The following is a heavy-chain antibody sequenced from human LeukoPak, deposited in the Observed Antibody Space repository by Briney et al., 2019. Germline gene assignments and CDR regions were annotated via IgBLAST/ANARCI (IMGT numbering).Heavy chain of an antibody. V-gene: IGHV1-24*01. CDR3: ATGYSYGQDDAFDI. Sequence: ASVKVSCKVSGYTLTELSMHWVRQAPGKGLEWMEGFDPEDGEIIYAQKFQGRVTMTEDTSTDTAYMELSSLRSEDTAVYYCATGYSYGQDDAFDIWGQGTMVTVSS. J-gene: IGHJ3*02. CDR1: GYTLTELS. D-gene: IGHD5-18*01. CDR2: FDPEDGEI.